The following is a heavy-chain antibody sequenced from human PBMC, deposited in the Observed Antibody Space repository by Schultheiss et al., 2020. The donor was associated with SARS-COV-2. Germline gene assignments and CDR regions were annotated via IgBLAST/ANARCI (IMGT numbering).Heavy chain of an antibody. J-gene: IGHJ4*02. CDR3: ARVALLDSHYYDSSGPDY. V-gene: IGHV3-11*04. D-gene: IGHD3-22*01. CDR1: GFTFSDYY. CDR2: SSGSGNTK. Sequence: GESLKISCEASGFTFSDYYMTWIRQAPGKGLEWVSHSSGSGNTKGYRDSVRGRFTISRDNAKNSLYLQMVSLRVEDTAVYYCARVALLDSHYYDSSGPDYWGQGTLVTVSS.